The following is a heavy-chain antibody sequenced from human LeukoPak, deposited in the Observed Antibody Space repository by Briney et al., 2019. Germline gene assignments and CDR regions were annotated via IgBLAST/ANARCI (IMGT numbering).Heavy chain of an antibody. J-gene: IGHJ4*02. V-gene: IGHV1-69*13. Sequence: GASVNVSCKASGGTFSSYAISWVRQAPGQGLEWMGGIIPIFGTANYAQKFQGRVTITADEPTSTAYMELSSLRSEDTAVFYCAGSLKFITMIPHYWGQGTLVTVSS. CDR1: GGTFSSYA. CDR2: IIPIFGTA. CDR3: AGSLKFITMIPHY. D-gene: IGHD3-22*01.